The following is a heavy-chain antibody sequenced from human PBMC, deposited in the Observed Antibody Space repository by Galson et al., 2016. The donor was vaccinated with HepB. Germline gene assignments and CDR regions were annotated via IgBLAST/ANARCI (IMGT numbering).Heavy chain of an antibody. CDR3: ARAWQLFSVYYFGFDV. CDR2: ISDDGTRK. V-gene: IGHV3-30*04. J-gene: IGHJ6*02. Sequence: SLRLSCAASGFTFSYYVVHWVRQAPGKGLEWVALISDDGTRKYFADSVKGRVTISRDNSNNTLDLQMNNLRGEDTAVYYCARAWQLFSVYYFGFDVWGPGTTVTVSS. CDR1: GFTFSYYV. D-gene: IGHD6-13*01.